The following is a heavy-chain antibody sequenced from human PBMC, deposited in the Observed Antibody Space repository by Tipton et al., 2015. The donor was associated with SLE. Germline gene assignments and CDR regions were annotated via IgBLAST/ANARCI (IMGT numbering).Heavy chain of an antibody. J-gene: IGHJ5*01. CDR3: ARGGVEEGLEEGDWFDS. V-gene: IGHV4-59*11. CDR2: INYLGNT. D-gene: IGHD1-1*01. Sequence: GLVKPSETLSLTCTVSGASMSSHYWSWIRQPPGKGLEWIGYINYLGNTDYNPSLKRRVTISADTSKGQVSLKLTSVTAADTAVYYCARGGVEEGLEEGDWFDSWGQGTLVTVSS. CDR1: GASMSSHY.